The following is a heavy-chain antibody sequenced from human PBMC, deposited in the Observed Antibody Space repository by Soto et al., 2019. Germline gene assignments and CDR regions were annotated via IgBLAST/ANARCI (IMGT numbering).Heavy chain of an antibody. CDR1: GGSFSGYY. Sequence: QVQLQQWGAGLLKPSETLSLTCAVYGGSFSGYYWSWIRQPPGKGLEWIGEINHSGSTNYNPSLKSRVTIAVDTSKNQFSLKLSSVTAADTAVYYCARLKARQLVPDYWGQGTLVTVSS. V-gene: IGHV4-34*01. CDR2: INHSGST. CDR3: ARLKARQLVPDY. J-gene: IGHJ4*02. D-gene: IGHD6-13*01.